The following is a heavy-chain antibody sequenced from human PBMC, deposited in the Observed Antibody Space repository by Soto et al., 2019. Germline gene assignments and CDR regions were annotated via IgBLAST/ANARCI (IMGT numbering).Heavy chain of an antibody. V-gene: IGHV4-30-4*02. D-gene: IGHD2-2*02. Sequence: PSETLSLTCTVSGGSISSGDDFWTWIRQPPGKGLEWIGYIYYSGSTYYNPSLRSRLTMSVDTSKNQFSLKLSSVTAADTAVYYCARDLSVVVPAAIRNYYYGMDVWGQGTTVTVSS. CDR1: GGSISSGDDF. CDR3: ARDLSVVVPAAIRNYYYGMDV. CDR2: IYYSGST. J-gene: IGHJ6*02.